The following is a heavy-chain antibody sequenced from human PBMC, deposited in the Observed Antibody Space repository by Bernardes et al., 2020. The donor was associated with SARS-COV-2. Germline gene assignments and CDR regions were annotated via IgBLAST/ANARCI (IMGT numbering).Heavy chain of an antibody. CDR1: GFTLTDHF. Sequence: GGSLRLSCVTSGFTLTDHFIDWVRQAPGKGLEWIGRSRNRGSNYRTEFAASVKGRFSISRDDSKNSLYLQMYGLRTEDTAVYYCARLYYDGSIFHPFDSWGQGTLVTVSS. CDR3: ARLYYDGSIFHPFDS. J-gene: IGHJ4*02. D-gene: IGHD3-22*01. CDR2: SRNRGSNYRT. V-gene: IGHV3-72*01.